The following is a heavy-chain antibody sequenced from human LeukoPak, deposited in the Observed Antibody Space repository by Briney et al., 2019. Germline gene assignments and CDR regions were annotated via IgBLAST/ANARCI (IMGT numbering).Heavy chain of an antibody. CDR1: GFTVSSNY. V-gene: IGHV3-23*01. J-gene: IGHJ4*02. D-gene: IGHD2-8*01. CDR2: ISGSGGST. CDR3: ARSLGLMVYAFYYFDY. Sequence: QPGGSLRLSCAASGFTVSSNYMSWVRQAPGKGLEWVSGISGSGGSTHYADSVKGRFTISRDNSKNTLYLQMNSLRAEDTAVCYCARSLGLMVYAFYYFDYWGQGTLVTVSS.